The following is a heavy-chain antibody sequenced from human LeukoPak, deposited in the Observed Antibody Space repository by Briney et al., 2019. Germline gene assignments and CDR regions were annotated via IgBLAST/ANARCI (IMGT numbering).Heavy chain of an antibody. D-gene: IGHD5-18*01. CDR3: ARGPSLKRGYSYGYVDY. V-gene: IGHV4-34*01. CDR2: INHSGST. Sequence: SETLSLTCAVYGGSFSGYYWSWIRQPPGKGLEWIGEINHSGSTNYNPSLKSRVTISVDTSKNQLSLKLSSVTAADTAVYYCARGPSLKRGYSYGYVDYWGQGTLVTVSS. CDR1: GGSFSGYY. J-gene: IGHJ4*02.